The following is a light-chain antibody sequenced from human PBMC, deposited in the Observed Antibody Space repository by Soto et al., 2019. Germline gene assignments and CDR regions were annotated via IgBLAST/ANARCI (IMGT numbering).Light chain of an antibody. CDR1: RSNIGTYT. Sequence: QAVVTQSPSASATPGQRVTISCSGGRSNIGTYTVNWYQQLPGTAPTLLIFRNHQRPSGVPDRFSGSKSGTSASLATSGPQSEDEADYYCAAWDDSLRAVVFGGGTKLTVL. J-gene: IGLJ2*01. V-gene: IGLV1-44*01. CDR2: RNH. CDR3: AAWDDSLRAVV.